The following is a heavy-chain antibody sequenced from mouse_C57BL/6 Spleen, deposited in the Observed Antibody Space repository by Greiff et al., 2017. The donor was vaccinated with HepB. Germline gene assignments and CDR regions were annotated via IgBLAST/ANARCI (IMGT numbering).Heavy chain of an antibody. J-gene: IGHJ2*01. Sequence: EVQLMESGGDLVKPGGSLKLSCAASGFTFSSYGMSWVRQTPDKRLEWVATISSGGSYTYYPDSVKGRFTISRDNAKNTLYLQMSSLKSEDTAMYYCARHYGSSYVFDYWGQGTTLTVSS. V-gene: IGHV5-6*01. CDR3: ARHYGSSYVFDY. CDR1: GFTFSSYG. CDR2: ISSGGSYT. D-gene: IGHD1-1*01.